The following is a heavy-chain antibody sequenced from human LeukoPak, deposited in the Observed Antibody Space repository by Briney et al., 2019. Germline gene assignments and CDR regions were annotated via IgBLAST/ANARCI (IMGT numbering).Heavy chain of an antibody. Sequence: PSETLSLTCAVYGGSFSGYYWSWIRQPPGKGLEWIGEINHSGSTNYNPSLKSRVTISVDTSKNQFSLKLSSVAAADTAVYYCARGRNWNDASGWFDPWGQGTLVTVSS. CDR3: ARGRNWNDASGWFDP. V-gene: IGHV4-34*01. CDR2: INHSGST. CDR1: GGSFSGYY. D-gene: IGHD1-1*01. J-gene: IGHJ5*02.